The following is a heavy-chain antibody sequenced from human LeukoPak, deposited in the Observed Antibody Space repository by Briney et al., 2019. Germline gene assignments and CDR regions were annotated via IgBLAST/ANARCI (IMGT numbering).Heavy chain of an antibody. CDR3: AKDFYDFWSGYPNWFDP. J-gene: IGHJ5*02. V-gene: IGHV3-23*01. D-gene: IGHD3-3*01. CDR2: ISGSGGST. Sequence: GGSLRLSCAASGFTFSSYAMSWVRQAPGKGLEWVSAISGSGGSTYYADSVKGRFTISRDNSKNTLYLQTNSLRAEDTAVYYCAKDFYDFWSGYPNWFDPWGQGTLVTVSS. CDR1: GFTFSSYA.